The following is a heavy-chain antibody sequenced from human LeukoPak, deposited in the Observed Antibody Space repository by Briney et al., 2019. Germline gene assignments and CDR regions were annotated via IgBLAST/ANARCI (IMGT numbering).Heavy chain of an antibody. V-gene: IGHV4-4*07. D-gene: IGHD1-26*01. Sequence: SETLSLTCTVSGGSISTYYWSWIRQPAGKGLEWIGRLYTSGSNNYNPSLKSRVTMSVDTSKNQLSLRLNSVTAADTAVYFCARSGPSGFQLDHWGQGTLVTVSS. CDR2: LYTSGSN. CDR1: GGSISTYY. J-gene: IGHJ4*02. CDR3: ARSGPSGFQLDH.